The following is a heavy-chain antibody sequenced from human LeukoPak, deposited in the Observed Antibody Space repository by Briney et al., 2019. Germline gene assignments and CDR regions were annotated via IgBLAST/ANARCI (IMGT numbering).Heavy chain of an antibody. J-gene: IGHJ1*01. CDR1: GDTFGKFG. Sequence: AASVKVSCKASGDTFGKFGISWVRQAPGQGLEWMGGIIPISGTVEYDQRFQGRVTITTDESTSTAYMELSTLTAEDTAVFYCAMNALRYFEYFEYWGQSTLVTVSS. D-gene: IGHD3-9*01. CDR2: IIPISGTV. V-gene: IGHV1-69*05. CDR3: AMNALRYFEYFEY.